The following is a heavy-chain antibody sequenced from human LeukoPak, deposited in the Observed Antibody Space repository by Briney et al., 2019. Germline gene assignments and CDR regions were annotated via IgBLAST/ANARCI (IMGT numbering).Heavy chain of an antibody. D-gene: IGHD5-18*01. J-gene: IGHJ6*03. CDR1: GGTFSSYA. CDR2: IIPIFGTA. V-gene: IGHV1-69*06. Sequence: SVKVSCKASGGTFSSYAISWVRQAPGQGLEWMGGIIPIFGTANYAQKFQGRVTITADKSTSTAYMELSSLRSEDTAVYYCARDLEYSYGYGVYYYMDVWGKGTTVTVSS. CDR3: ARDLEYSYGYGVYYYMDV.